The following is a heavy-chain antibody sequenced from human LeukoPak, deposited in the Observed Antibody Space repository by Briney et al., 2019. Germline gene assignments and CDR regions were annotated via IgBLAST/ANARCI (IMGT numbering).Heavy chain of an antibody. CDR1: GFTFSSYA. V-gene: IGHV3-64*01. D-gene: IGHD3-10*01. Sequence: PGGSLRLSCAASGFTFSSYAMHWVRQAPGKGLEYVSAISSNGGSTYYANSVKGRFTISRDNARNSLYLQMNSLRAEDTAVYYCARERFHGSGAPRYDYWGQGTLVTVSS. J-gene: IGHJ4*02. CDR2: ISSNGGST. CDR3: ARERFHGSGAPRYDY.